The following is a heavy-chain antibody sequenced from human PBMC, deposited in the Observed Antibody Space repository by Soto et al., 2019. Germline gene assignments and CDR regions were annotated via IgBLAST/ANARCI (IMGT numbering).Heavy chain of an antibody. J-gene: IGHJ4*02. CDR2: ISAHNGNT. Sequence: QVHLVPSGAEVKKPGASVKVSCKGSGYAFTTYGITWVRQAPGQGLEWMGWISAHNGNTNYAQKLQGRVTVTRDTSTSTAYMELRSLRSDDTAVYYCARGRYGDYWGQGDLVTVSS. CDR1: GYAFTTYG. D-gene: IGHD1-1*01. V-gene: IGHV1-18*01. CDR3: ARGRYGDY.